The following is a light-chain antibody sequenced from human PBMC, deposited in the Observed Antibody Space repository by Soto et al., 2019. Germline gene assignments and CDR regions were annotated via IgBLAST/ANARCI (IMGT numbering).Light chain of an antibody. CDR1: QSVSSSY. Sequence: EVLLTQSAGTGRWSLRERATLSCRASQSVSSSYLAWYQQKPGQAPRLLIYGASSRATGIPDRFSGSGSGTDFTLTISRLEPEDFAVYYCQQYGSSAWTFGQGTKVDIK. CDR2: GAS. V-gene: IGKV3-20*01. J-gene: IGKJ1*01. CDR3: QQYGSSAWT.